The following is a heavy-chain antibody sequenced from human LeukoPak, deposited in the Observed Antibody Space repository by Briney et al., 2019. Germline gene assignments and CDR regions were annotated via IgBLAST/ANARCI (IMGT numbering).Heavy chain of an antibody. CDR3: ASLSSSWYKRTDAFDI. Sequence: SETLSLTCTVSGGSISSYYWSWIRQPPGKGLEWIGYIYYSGSTNYSPSLKSRVTISVDTSKNQFSLKLSSVTAADTAVYYCASLSSSWYKRTDAFDIWGQGTMVTVSS. CDR2: IYYSGST. CDR1: GGSISSYY. D-gene: IGHD6-13*01. V-gene: IGHV4-59*01. J-gene: IGHJ3*02.